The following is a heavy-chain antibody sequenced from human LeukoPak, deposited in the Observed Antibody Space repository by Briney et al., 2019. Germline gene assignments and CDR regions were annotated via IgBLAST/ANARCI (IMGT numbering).Heavy chain of an antibody. Sequence: ASVKVSCKASGYTFSGYYMHWVRQAPGQGLEWMAWINPNTGDTNYPQKFQGRVTMTRDTSISTAYMELSRLRSDDTAVYYCAREEHQNDAFDIWGQGTLVTVSS. CDR1: GYTFSGYY. CDR3: AREEHQNDAFDI. CDR2: INPNTGDT. J-gene: IGHJ3*02. V-gene: IGHV1-2*02. D-gene: IGHD1-26*01.